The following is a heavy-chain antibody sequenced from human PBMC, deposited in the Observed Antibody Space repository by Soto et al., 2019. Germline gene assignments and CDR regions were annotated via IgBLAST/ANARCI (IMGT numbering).Heavy chain of an antibody. CDR1: GDSISSGGYS. Sequence: SETLSLTCAVSGDSISSGGYSWSWIRQPPGKGLEWIGYIYHSGSTYYNPSLKSRVTISVDRSKNQFSLKLSSVTAADTAVYYCARGAGGWFDPWGQGTLVTVSS. D-gene: IGHD3-10*01. CDR3: ARGAGGWFDP. J-gene: IGHJ5*02. CDR2: IYHSGST. V-gene: IGHV4-30-2*01.